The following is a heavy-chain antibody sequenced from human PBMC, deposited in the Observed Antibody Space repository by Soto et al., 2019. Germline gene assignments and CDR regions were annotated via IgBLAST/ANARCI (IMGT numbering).Heavy chain of an antibody. V-gene: IGHV3-30*18. CDR2: ISYDGSNK. Sequence: QVQLVESGGGVVQPGRSLRLSCAASGFTFSSYGMHWVRQAPGKGLEWVAVISYDGSNKYYADSVKGRFTISRDNSKNTLYLQMNSLRAEDTAVYYCANDRGAGGLAFDICGQGTMVTVSS. CDR1: GFTFSSYG. CDR3: ANDRGAGGLAFDI. J-gene: IGHJ3*02. D-gene: IGHD3-10*01.